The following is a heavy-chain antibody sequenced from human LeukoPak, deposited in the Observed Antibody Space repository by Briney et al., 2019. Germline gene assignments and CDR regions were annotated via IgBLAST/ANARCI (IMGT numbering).Heavy chain of an antibody. CDR2: ISSSSSYI. V-gene: IGHV3-21*01. CDR3: ARDRGEYLVYGMDV. J-gene: IGHJ6*02. Sequence: GGSLRLSCAASGFTFRSYSMNWVRQAPGKGLEWVSSISSSSSYIYYADSVKGRFTISRDNAKNSLYLQMNSLRAEDTAVYYCARDRGEYLVYGMDVWGQGTTVTVSS. D-gene: IGHD3-10*01. CDR1: GFTFRSYS.